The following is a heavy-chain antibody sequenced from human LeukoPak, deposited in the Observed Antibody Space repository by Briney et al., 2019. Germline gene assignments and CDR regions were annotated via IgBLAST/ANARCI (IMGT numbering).Heavy chain of an antibody. Sequence: SETLSLTCNVSGGSISSYYWSWIRQPPGKGLEWIGYAYYTGSANYNPSLKSRVTMSMDTSKNQFSLKLNSVTAADTAVYYCARGLYNYGSGTYAGTNWFDPWGQGTLVTVSS. D-gene: IGHD3-10*01. V-gene: IGHV4-59*01. CDR2: AYYTGSA. CDR3: ARGLYNYGSGTYAGTNWFDP. CDR1: GGSISSYY. J-gene: IGHJ5*02.